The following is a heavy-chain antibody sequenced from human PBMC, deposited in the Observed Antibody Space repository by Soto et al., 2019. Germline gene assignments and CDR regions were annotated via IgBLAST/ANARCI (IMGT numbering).Heavy chain of an antibody. CDR1: GGSVSSGSYY. D-gene: IGHD1-26*01. V-gene: IGHV4-61*01. CDR3: ARESGSYNNWFDP. J-gene: IGHJ5*02. CDR2: IYYSGST. Sequence: SETLSLTCTVSGGSVSSGSYYWSWIRQPPGKGLEWIGYIYYSGSTNYNPSLKSRVTISVDTSKNQFSLKLSSVTAADTAVYYCARESGSYNNWFDPWGQGTLVTVSS.